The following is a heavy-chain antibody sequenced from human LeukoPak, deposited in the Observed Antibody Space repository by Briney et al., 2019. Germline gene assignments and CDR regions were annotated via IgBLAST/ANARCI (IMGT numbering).Heavy chain of an antibody. Sequence: GGSLRLSCAASGFTFSSYSMNWARRAPGRGREGVCSFSSSSSYIYYADSVKGRFTISRDNAKNSLYLQMNSLRAEDTAVYYCAREAAAGNWFDPWGQGTLVTVSS. J-gene: IGHJ5*02. V-gene: IGHV3-21*01. D-gene: IGHD6-13*01. CDR3: AREAAAGNWFDP. CDR1: GFTFSSYS. CDR2: FSSSSSYI.